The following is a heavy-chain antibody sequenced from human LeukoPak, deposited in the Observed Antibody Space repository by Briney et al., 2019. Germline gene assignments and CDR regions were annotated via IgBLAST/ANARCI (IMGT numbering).Heavy chain of an antibody. CDR1: GFTVSNNY. D-gene: IGHD5-24*01. V-gene: IGHV3-53*01. CDR2: LYSGGTT. J-gene: IGHJ4*02. CDR3: ARDGYNFDFDY. Sequence: GGSLRLSCAASGFTVSNNYMSWVRQAPGKGLEWVSVLYSGGTTYYLDSVKGRFTISRDSSKNTLYLQMNSLRAEDTAVYYCARDGYNFDFDYWGQGTLVTVSS.